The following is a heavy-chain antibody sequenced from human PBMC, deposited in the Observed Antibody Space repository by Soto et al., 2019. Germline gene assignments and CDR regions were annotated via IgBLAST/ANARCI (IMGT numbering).Heavy chain of an antibody. CDR1: GGSISANY. CDR3: ARDDQSCHDSTCSWHFNC. D-gene: IGHD3-22*01. V-gene: IGHV4-59*01. CDR2: VYCSRST. Sequence: PSETLSLTCTVSGGSISANYWDWLRQYPGKGLEWIGYVYCSRSTVYNPSLKSRVSISADTSKNQFSLRLSSVAAADTAVYYCARDDQSCHDSTCSWHFNCWGQGALVTVS. J-gene: IGHJ4*02.